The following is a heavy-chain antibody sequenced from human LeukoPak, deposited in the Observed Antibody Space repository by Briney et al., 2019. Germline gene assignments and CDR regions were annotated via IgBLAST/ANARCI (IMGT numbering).Heavy chain of an antibody. Sequence: GGSLRLSCAASGFTFSSYAMSWVRQAPGKGLERVSAITGSGVTTFYADSVKGRFAISRENSKNTLYLQMSSLRAEDTAVYYCAKDTNSGTPYYFDYWGQGTLVTVSS. D-gene: IGHD5-12*01. CDR1: GFTFSSYA. CDR2: ITGSGVTT. V-gene: IGHV3-23*01. J-gene: IGHJ4*02. CDR3: AKDTNSGTPYYFDY.